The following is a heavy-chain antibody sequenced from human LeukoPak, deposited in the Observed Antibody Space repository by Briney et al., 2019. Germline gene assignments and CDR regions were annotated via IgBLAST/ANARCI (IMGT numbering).Heavy chain of an antibody. CDR2: ISSSGDST. J-gene: IGHJ4*02. CDR1: GFTFSSYA. CDR3: AKSPYSNTWSACDY. D-gene: IGHD6-13*01. V-gene: IGHV3-23*01. Sequence: GGSLRLSCAASGFTFSSYALTWVRQAPVKGLEVVSAISSSGDSTYYAESVKGRFTISRDNAKNTLYLQMNSLRAEDTAVYYCAKSPYSNTWSACDYWGQGTLVTVSS.